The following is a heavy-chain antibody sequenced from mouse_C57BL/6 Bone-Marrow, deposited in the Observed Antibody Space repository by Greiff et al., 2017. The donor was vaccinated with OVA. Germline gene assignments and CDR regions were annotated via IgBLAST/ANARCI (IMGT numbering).Heavy chain of an antibody. CDR1: GYTFTNYW. J-gene: IGHJ2*01. V-gene: IGHV1-63*01. D-gene: IGHD2-2*01. CDR2: IYPGGGYT. Sequence: VQLQQSGAELVRPGTSVKMSCKASGYTFTNYWIGWAKQRPGHGLAWIGDIYPGGGYTNYNEKFKGKATLTADKSSSTAYMQFSSLTSEDSAIYYCARRGYDGFDYWGQGTTLTVSS. CDR3: ARRGYDGFDY.